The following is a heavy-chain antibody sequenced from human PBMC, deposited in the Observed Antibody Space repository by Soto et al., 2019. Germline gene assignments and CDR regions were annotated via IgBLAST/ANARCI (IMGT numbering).Heavy chain of an antibody. CDR2: INPNSGGT. CDR3: ARDPGIVGATTSLDP. J-gene: IGHJ5*02. D-gene: IGHD1-26*01. CDR1: GGTFSSYA. Sequence: ASVKVSCKASGGTFSSYAISWVRQAPGQGLEWMGWINPNSGGTNYAQKFQGWVTMTRDTSISTAYMELSRLRSDDTAVYYCARDPGIVGATTSLDPWGQGTLVTVSS. V-gene: IGHV1-2*04.